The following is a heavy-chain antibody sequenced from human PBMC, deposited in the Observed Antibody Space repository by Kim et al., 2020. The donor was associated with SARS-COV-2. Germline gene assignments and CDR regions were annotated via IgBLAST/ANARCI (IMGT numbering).Heavy chain of an antibody. CDR2: INPDSGVT. V-gene: IGHV1-2*05. CDR3: ARGNTETIDY. J-gene: IGHJ4*02. CDR1: GYTFTTRY. Sequence: ASVKVSCKTSGYTFTTRYLHWVRQAPGHGLEWMGRINPDSGVTDYAQMFQGRVTMTRDKSISTVYIELSSLRSDDTVVYYCARGNTETIDYWGQGTLVTVSS.